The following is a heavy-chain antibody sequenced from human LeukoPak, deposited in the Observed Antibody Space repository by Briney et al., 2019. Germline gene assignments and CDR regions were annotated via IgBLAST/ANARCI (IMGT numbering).Heavy chain of an antibody. CDR1: GVSISSSNSY. J-gene: IGHJ4*02. V-gene: IGHV4-39*01. Sequence: SETLSLTCTVSGVSISSSNSYWGWLRQPPGMGLECLGSIYYSGNTYYNAFRKRQVSISIDTSKNQFALMHTPFAAADTAVYYCARLGYHYDDSTGYSNFDYWGQGTLLTVPS. CDR2: IYYSGNT. CDR3: ARLGYHYDDSTGYSNFDY. D-gene: IGHD3-22*01.